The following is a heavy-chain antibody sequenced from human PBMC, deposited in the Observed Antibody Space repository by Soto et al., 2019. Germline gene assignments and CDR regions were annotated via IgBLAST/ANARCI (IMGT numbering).Heavy chain of an antibody. CDR2: INGDGSTT. V-gene: IGHV3-74*01. J-gene: IGHJ4*02. CDR3: ARGRSGIYSFDY. Sequence: EVQLVESGGGIVQPGGSVRLSCAASGFTLSSYWIHWVRQAPGKGLVWVSRINGDGSTTNYADSLNGRFTISRDNGKNTMFLQMNSLRAEDTAVYFCARGRSGIYSFDYWGQGTLVTVSS. CDR1: GFTLSSYW. D-gene: IGHD3-10*01.